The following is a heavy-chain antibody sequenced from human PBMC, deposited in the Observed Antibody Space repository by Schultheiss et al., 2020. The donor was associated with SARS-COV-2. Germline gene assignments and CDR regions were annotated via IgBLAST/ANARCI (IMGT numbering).Heavy chain of an antibody. Sequence: GESLKISCKASGYTFTGYYMHWVRQAPGQGLEWMGRINPNSGGTNYAQKFQGRVTITADKSTSTAYMELSSLRSEDTAVYYCARGATVTTRPYYYYGMDVWGQGTTVTVSS. CDR3: ARGATVTTRPYYYYGMDV. J-gene: IGHJ6*02. CDR2: INPNSGGT. CDR1: GYTFTGYY. D-gene: IGHD4-11*01. V-gene: IGHV1-2*06.